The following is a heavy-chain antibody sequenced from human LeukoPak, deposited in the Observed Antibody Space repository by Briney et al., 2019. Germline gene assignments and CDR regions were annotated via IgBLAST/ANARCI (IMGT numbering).Heavy chain of an antibody. CDR3: AKDEGSRGYYGMDV. Sequence: GGSLRLSCAASGFTFDDYAMHWVRHAPGKGLEWVSGISWNSGSIGYADSVKGRFTISRDNSKNTLYLQMNSLRAEDTAVYYCAKDEGSRGYYGMDVWGQGTTVTVSS. CDR1: GFTFDDYA. CDR2: ISWNSGSI. D-gene: IGHD3-10*01. V-gene: IGHV3-9*01. J-gene: IGHJ6*02.